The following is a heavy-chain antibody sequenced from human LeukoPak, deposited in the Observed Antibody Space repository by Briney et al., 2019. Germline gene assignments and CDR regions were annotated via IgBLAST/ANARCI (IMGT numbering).Heavy chain of an antibody. CDR1: GGSISSSSYY. V-gene: IGHV4-39*02. Sequence: SETLSLTCTVSGGSISSSSYYWGWIRQPPGKGLEWIGSIYYSGSTYYNPSLKSRVTISVDTSKNQFSLKLSSVTAADTAVYYCAREGLNMVRGVIPKEAWGWFDPWGQGTLVTVSS. CDR2: IYYSGST. J-gene: IGHJ5*02. CDR3: AREGLNMVRGVIPKEAWGWFDP. D-gene: IGHD3-10*01.